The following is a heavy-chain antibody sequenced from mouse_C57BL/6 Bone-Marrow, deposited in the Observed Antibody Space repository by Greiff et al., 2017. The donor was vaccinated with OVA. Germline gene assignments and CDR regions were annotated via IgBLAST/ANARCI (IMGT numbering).Heavy chain of an antibody. V-gene: IGHV1-50*01. D-gene: IGHD2-2*01. CDR3: ENSGNGYGGS. CDR2: IDPSDSYT. Sequence: QVQLQQPGAELVKPGASVKLSCKASGYTFTSYWMQWVKQRPGQGLEWIGEIDPSDSYTNYNQKFKGKATLTVDTSSSTAYMQLSSLTSEDSAVXNGENSGNGYGGSWGQGTRVTVSA. CDR1: GYTFTSYW. J-gene: IGHJ3*01.